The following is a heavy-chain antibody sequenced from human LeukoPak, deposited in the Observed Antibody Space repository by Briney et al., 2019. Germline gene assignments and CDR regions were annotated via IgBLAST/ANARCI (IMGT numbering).Heavy chain of an antibody. V-gene: IGHV1-8*01. CDR1: GYTFTSYD. CDR2: MNPNSGNT. CDR3: ASSDIQSLERAFDI. D-gene: IGHD3-9*01. J-gene: IGHJ3*02. Sequence: ASVKVSCKASGYTFTSYDINWVRQATGQGLEWMGWMNPNSGNTGYAQKFQGRVTMTRNTSISTAYMELSSLRSEDTAVYYCASSDIQSLERAFDIWGQGTMVTVSS.